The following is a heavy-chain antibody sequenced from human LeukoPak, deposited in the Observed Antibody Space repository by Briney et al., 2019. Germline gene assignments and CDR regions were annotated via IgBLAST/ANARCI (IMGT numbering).Heavy chain of an antibody. V-gene: IGHV4-34*01. J-gene: IGHJ4*02. CDR2: INHSGST. Sequence: PSETLSLTCAVYGGSFSGYYWSWIRQPPGKGLVWIGEINHSGSTNYNPSLKSRVTISVDTSKNQFSLKLSSVTAADTAVYYCARGRSVLPADWGQGTLVTVSS. CDR3: ARGRSVLPAD. D-gene: IGHD3-10*01. CDR1: GGSFSGYY.